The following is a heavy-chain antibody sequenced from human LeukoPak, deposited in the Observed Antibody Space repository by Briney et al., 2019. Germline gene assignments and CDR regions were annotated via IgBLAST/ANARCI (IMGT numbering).Heavy chain of an antibody. D-gene: IGHD6-13*01. J-gene: IGHJ5*02. CDR2: IYYSGST. CDR3: ARAPSSWYNWFDP. V-gene: IGHV4-59*01. CDR1: GGSISSYY. Sequence: SETLSLTCTVSGGSISSYYWSWIRQPPGKGLEWIGYIYYSGSTNYNPSLKSRVTISVDTSKNQFSLKLSSVTAADTAVYYCARAPSSWYNWFDPWGQGTLVTVSS.